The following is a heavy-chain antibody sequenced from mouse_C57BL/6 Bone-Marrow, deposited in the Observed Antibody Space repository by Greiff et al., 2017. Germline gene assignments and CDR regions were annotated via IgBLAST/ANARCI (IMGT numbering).Heavy chain of an antibody. CDR3: TMFAY. CDR2: IRNKANIHAT. CDR1: GFTFSDAW. J-gene: IGHJ3*01. Sequence: DVQLVESGGGLVQPGGSMKLSCAASGFTFSDAWMDWVRQSPEKGLEWVAEIRNKANIHATYYAESVKGRFTISRDDSKSSVYLQMNSLRAEDTGIYYCTMFAYWGQGTLVTVSA. V-gene: IGHV6-6*01.